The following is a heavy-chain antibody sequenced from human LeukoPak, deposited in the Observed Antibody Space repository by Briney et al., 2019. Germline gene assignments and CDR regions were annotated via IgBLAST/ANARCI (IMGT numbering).Heavy chain of an antibody. CDR3: AKGSSGYFFDL. J-gene: IGHJ4*02. CDR1: GFIFNNYG. V-gene: IGHV3-23*01. CDR2: ISNDGGGT. D-gene: IGHD3-22*01. Sequence: GGPLRLSCAASGFIFNNYGLVWVRQAPGKGLEWVSAISNDGGGTTYADFVKGRFSVSRDNSKNTLFLQMNSLRAEDTALYYCAKGSSGYFFDLWGQGTLVTVSS.